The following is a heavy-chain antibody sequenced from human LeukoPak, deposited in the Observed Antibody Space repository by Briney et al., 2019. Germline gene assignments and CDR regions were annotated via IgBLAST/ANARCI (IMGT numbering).Heavy chain of an antibody. Sequence: GGSLRLSCAASGFTFNTYGMHWVRQTPGKGLEWVAFIWYDGSKKYYADSVKGRFTISRDNSKSTLYLRMNSLRAEDTAVYHCARATGELRTYYFDYWGQGTLVTVSS. J-gene: IGHJ4*02. CDR1: GFTFNTYG. D-gene: IGHD1-7*01. CDR2: IWYDGSKK. V-gene: IGHV3-33*01. CDR3: ARATGELRTYYFDY.